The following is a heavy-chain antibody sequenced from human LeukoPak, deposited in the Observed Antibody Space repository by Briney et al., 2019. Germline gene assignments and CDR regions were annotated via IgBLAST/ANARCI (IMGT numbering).Heavy chain of an antibody. V-gene: IGHV3-21*04. Sequence: GGSLRLSCAASGFTFSSYSMNWVRQAPGKGLEWVSSISSSSSYIYYADSVKGRFTISRDNAKNSLYLQMNSLRAEDTAVYYCARDPNHYYYYYYMDVWGKGTTVTISS. CDR2: ISSSSSYI. J-gene: IGHJ6*03. CDR1: GFTFSSYS. CDR3: ARDPNHYYYYYYMDV.